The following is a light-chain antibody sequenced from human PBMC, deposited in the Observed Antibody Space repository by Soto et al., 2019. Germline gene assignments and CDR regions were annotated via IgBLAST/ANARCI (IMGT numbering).Light chain of an antibody. Sequence: DIQLTQSPSSLAASVGDRVTITCRAGQAISTYLNWYQQKPGKLPKLLIYAASRLQRGVPSRFSGGGSGTDFTLTISSVQPEDFATYYCQQSYSLGSFGQGTKLDIK. CDR1: QAISTY. CDR3: QQSYSLGS. CDR2: AAS. J-gene: IGKJ2*03. V-gene: IGKV1-39*01.